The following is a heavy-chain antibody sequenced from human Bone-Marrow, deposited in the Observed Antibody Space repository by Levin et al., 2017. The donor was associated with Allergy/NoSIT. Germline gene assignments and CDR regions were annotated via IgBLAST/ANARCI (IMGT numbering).Heavy chain of an antibody. CDR1: GFTFSSYA. J-gene: IGHJ6*02. CDR3: ARCRLVYYYYYGMDV. Sequence: SGGSLRLSCAASGFTFSSYAMHWVRQAPGKGLEWVAVISYDGSNKYYADSVKGRFTISRDNSKNTLYLQMNSLRAEDTAVYYCARCRLVYYYYYGMDVWGQGTTVTVSS. CDR2: ISYDGSNK. V-gene: IGHV3-30-3*01. D-gene: IGHD6-19*01.